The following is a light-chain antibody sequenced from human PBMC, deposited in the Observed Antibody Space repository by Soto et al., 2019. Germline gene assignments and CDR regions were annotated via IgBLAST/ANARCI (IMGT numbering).Light chain of an antibody. J-gene: IGKJ1*01. CDR2: DAS. Sequence: EIVLTQSPGTLSLSPGERATLSCRASQSVPNNYLAWYQHKPGQAPRLLIDDASRRATGIPDRFIGSGSGTDFTLTITSLEPEDFAVYYCQQCARPPLTFGQGTKVEIK. CDR3: QQCARPPLT. V-gene: IGKV3-20*01. CDR1: QSVPNNY.